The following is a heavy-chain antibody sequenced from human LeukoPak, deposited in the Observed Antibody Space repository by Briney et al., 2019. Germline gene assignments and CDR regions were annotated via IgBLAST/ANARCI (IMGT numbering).Heavy chain of an antibody. J-gene: IGHJ4*02. V-gene: IGHV3-21*01. CDR3: ARVIQWLVDY. Sequence: AGSLRFSCAAYGFTFSSYSMNWVRQGPGMGLEWVSSISSSSSYIDYADSVKGRITISRDTAKNSLYLQMNSLRDEDTSECYSARVIQWLVDYWGQGTLVTVYS. D-gene: IGHD6-19*01. CDR1: GFTFSSYS. CDR2: ISSSSSYI.